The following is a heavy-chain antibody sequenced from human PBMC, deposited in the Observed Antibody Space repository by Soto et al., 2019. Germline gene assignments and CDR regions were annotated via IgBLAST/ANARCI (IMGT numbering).Heavy chain of an antibody. CDR3: ARALWGPVFHINWFDP. J-gene: IGHJ5*02. D-gene: IGHD3-16*01. CDR2: IYYSGST. V-gene: IGHV4-59*08. CDR1: GGSISSYY. Sequence: SDTLSLTCTVSGGSISSYYWSWIRQPPGKGLEWIGYIYYSGSTNYNPSLKSRDTISVDTSKNQLSKKQSSVTTADTDEYYCARALWGPVFHINWFDPWGQGTLVTVS.